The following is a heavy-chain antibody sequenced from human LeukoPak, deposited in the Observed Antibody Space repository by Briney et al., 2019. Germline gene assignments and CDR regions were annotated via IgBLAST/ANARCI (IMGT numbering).Heavy chain of an antibody. J-gene: IGHJ3*02. Sequence: PSETLSLTCTVSGRPISSYYWSWIRQPPGKGLEWIGYIYYSGSTNYNPSLKSRVTISVDTSKNQFSLKLSAVTAADTAVYYCARHLVAPPDVFDMWGRGTMVTVSS. V-gene: IGHV4-59*08. CDR2: IYYSGST. CDR1: GRPISSYY. CDR3: ARHLVAPPDVFDM.